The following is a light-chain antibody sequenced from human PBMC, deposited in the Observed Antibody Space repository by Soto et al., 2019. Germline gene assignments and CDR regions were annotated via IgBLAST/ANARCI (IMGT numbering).Light chain of an antibody. CDR1: QSVSSN. Sequence: EIVMTRGPGTQSKTPGERATLSCRASQSVSSNLAWYQQKPGQAPRLLIYGASTRATGIPARFSGSGSETEFTLTISSLQSEDFAVYYCQQFYNWPRTFGQGTKV. CDR2: GAS. J-gene: IGKJ1*01. CDR3: QQFYNWPRT. V-gene: IGKV3-15*01.